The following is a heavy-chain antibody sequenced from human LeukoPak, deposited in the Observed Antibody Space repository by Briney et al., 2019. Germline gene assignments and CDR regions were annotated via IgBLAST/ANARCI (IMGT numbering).Heavy chain of an antibody. CDR3: ARVYCSGGSCRNPRFDP. J-gene: IGHJ5*02. V-gene: IGHV1-18*01. CDR1: GYTFTSYG. CDR2: ISAYNGNT. D-gene: IGHD2-15*01. Sequence: ASVMVSCKASGYTFTSYGISWVRQAPGQGLEWMGWISAYNGNTNYAQKLQGRVTMTTDTSTSTAYMELRSLRSDDTAVYYCARVYCSGGSCRNPRFDPWGQGTLVTVSS.